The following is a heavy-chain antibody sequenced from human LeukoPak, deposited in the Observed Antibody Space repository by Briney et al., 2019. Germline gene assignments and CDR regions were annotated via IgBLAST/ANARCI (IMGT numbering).Heavy chain of an antibody. J-gene: IGHJ1*01. Sequence: QPGGSLRLSCAASGFTFSSYAMSWVRQAPGKGLEWVSAISGSGGSTYYADSVKGRFTISRDNSKNTLYLQMNSLRAEDTAVYYCAKFGTITMIVIEYFQHWGQGTLVTVSS. CDR1: GFTFSSYA. CDR3: AKFGTITMIVIEYFQH. V-gene: IGHV3-23*01. CDR2: ISGSGGST. D-gene: IGHD3-22*01.